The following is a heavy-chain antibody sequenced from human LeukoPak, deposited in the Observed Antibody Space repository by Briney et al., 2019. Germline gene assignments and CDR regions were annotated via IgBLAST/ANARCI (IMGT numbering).Heavy chain of an antibody. CDR3: ARVKAEAGENWYFDL. D-gene: IGHD6-19*01. Sequence: PGGSLRLSCAASGFTFSTYDMHWVRQATGKGLEWVSAIGTAGDTYYPGSVKGRFTISRENAKNSFYLQMNSLRAGDTAVYYCARVKAEAGENWYFDLWGRGTLVTVSS. J-gene: IGHJ2*01. CDR1: GFTFSTYD. V-gene: IGHV3-13*01. CDR2: IGTAGDT.